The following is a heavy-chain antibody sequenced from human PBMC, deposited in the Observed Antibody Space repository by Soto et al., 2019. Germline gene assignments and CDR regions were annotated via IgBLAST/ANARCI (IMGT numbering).Heavy chain of an antibody. CDR3: AILSSSWPPY. V-gene: IGHV1-69*13. CDR1: GGTSSSYA. CDR2: IIPIFGTA. D-gene: IGHD6-13*01. J-gene: IGHJ4*02. Sequence: SVKVSCKASGGTSSSYAISWVRQAPGQGLEWMGGIIPIFGTANYAQKFQGRVTITADESTSTAYMELSSLRSEDMAVYYCAILSSSWPPYWGQGTLVTVSS.